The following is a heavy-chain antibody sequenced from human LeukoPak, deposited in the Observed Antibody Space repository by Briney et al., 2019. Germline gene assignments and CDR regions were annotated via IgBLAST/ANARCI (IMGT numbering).Heavy chain of an antibody. CDR2: INPSGGST. CDR3: ARGGIAAAGTSGRGRWFDP. Sequence: GASVKVSCKASGYTFTSYYMHWVRQAPGQGLEWMGIINPSGGSTSYAQKFQGRVTMTRDMSTSTVYMELSSLRSEDTAVYYCARGGIAAAGTSGRGRWFDPWAREPWSPSPQ. V-gene: IGHV1-46*01. J-gene: IGHJ5*02. D-gene: IGHD6-13*01. CDR1: GYTFTSYY.